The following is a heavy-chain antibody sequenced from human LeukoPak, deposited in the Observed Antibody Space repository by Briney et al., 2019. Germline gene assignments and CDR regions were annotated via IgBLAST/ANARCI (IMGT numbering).Heavy chain of an antibody. CDR1: GGSISSYY. Sequence: PSETLSLTCTVSGGSISSYYWSWIRQPAGKGLEWIGRIYTSGSTNYNPSLKSRVTMSVDTSKNQFSLKLSSVTAADTAVYCCASSIAVAGTDYWGQGTLVTVSS. CDR3: ASSIAVAGTDY. D-gene: IGHD6-19*01. V-gene: IGHV4-4*07. J-gene: IGHJ4*02. CDR2: IYTSGST.